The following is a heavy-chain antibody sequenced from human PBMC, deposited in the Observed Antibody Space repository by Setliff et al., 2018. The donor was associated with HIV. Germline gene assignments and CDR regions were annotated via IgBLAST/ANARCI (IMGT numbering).Heavy chain of an antibody. CDR1: GFSLSTSGVG. CDR2: IYWDDDK. CDR3: AHTQWFGSPLGY. D-gene: IGHD3-10*01. V-gene: IGHV2-5*02. Sequence: SGPTLVNPTQTLTLTCTFSGFSLSTSGVGVGWIRQPPGKALEWLGFIYWDDDKRYSPSLKSRLTITKDTSKNQVVLTMTNMDPVDTATYYCAHTQWFGSPLGYWGQGTLVTVSS. J-gene: IGHJ4*02.